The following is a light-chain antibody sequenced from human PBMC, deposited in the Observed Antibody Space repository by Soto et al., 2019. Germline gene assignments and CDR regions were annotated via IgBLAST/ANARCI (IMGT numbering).Light chain of an antibody. Sequence: EIVLTQSPATLSLSPGERATLSCRASQSVSSYLAWYQHKPGQGPRLLIYDASNRATGIPARFSGSGSGTDFTLTISSLEPEDFARYYCQQRGNWPWTFGQGTKVEIK. V-gene: IGKV3-11*01. J-gene: IGKJ1*01. CDR3: QQRGNWPWT. CDR2: DAS. CDR1: QSVSSY.